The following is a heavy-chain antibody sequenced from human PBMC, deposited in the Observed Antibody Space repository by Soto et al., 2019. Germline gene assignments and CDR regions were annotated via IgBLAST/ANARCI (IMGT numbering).Heavy chain of an antibody. J-gene: IGHJ6*02. V-gene: IGHV3-30-3*01. CDR2: MSYDGSNR. D-gene: IGHD1-1*01. CDR3: ARVGRPNEAYYYHYAMDV. CDR1: GFTFSSYA. Sequence: GGSLRLSCAASGFTFSSYAMHWVRQAPGKGLEWVAVMSYDGSNRYYADSVKGRFTISRDNSKNTLYLQMNSLRAEDTAVYYCARVGRPNEAYYYHYAMDVWGQGTAVTVSS.